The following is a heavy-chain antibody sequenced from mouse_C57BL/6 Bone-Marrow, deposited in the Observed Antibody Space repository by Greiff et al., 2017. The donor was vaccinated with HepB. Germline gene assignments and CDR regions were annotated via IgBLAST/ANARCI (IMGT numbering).Heavy chain of an antibody. CDR1: GFSFNTYA. V-gene: IGHV10-1*01. J-gene: IGHJ4*01. CDR2: IRSKSNNYAT. CDR3: VGRVNYYGMGAMDY. Sequence: GGGLVQPKGSLKLSCAASGFSFNTYAMNWVRQAPGKGLEWVARIRSKSNNYATYYADSVKDRFTISRDDSESMLYLQMNNLKTKDTAMYYCVGRVNYYGMGAMDYWGQGTSVTVSS. D-gene: IGHD1-1*01.